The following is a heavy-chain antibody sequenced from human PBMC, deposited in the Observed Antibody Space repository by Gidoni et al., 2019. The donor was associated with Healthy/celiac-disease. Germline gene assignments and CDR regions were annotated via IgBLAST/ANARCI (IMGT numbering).Heavy chain of an antibody. J-gene: IGHJ4*01. D-gene: IGHD6-19*01. CDR3: ARTIRGSGWPLDY. Sequence: QVHLLQSRSDVNKPEASVKVSCAASGYTFTDYFMNWVRQAPGQGLEWMGWVSPNSGVTKYAQRFQGRGTMTRDTSNSPTQMELSSLGSDDTAVYYCARTIRGSGWPLDYWGHGTLVTRFS. V-gene: IGHV1-2*02. CDR1: GYTFTDYF. CDR2: VSPNSGVT.